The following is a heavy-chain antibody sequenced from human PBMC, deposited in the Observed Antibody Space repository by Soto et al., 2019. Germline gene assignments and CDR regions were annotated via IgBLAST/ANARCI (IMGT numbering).Heavy chain of an antibody. CDR2: IHHREST. V-gene: IGHV4-4*02. CDR1: GCSVSSNNW. D-gene: IGHD2-15*01. J-gene: IGHJ6*02. Sequence: SETLSLTCSVSGCSVSSNNWWFWVRQPPGKGLEWIGEIHHRESTNLNPSLKSRVTISVDRSKNEFSLKVKSVTAADTAVYYCGCRVEDISYDYYGMDVWGQGTTVTVSS. CDR3: GCRVEDISYDYYGMDV.